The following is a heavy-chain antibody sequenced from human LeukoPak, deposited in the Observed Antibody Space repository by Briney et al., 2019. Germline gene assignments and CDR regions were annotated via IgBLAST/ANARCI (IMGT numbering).Heavy chain of an antibody. Sequence: SETLSLTCTVSTGSISSYHWSWVRQPPGKGLEWIGYILTSGTTNYNPSLRSRLTISVDTSKNQFTLKLSSVTAADTAVYYCARLRVSGSYLYYFDYWGQGTLVTVSS. CDR2: ILTSGTT. CDR1: TGSISSYH. CDR3: ARLRVSGSYLYYFDY. V-gene: IGHV4-4*09. D-gene: IGHD1-26*01. J-gene: IGHJ4*02.